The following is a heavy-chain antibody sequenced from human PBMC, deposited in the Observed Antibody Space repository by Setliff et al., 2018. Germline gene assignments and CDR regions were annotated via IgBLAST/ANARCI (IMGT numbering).Heavy chain of an antibody. CDR3: ARSLGSGSYYNSRPFYSDY. Sequence: SETLSLTCTVSGGSISSGSNYWSWIRQPAGRGLEWIGHIDPSGNTNYHPSLKSRVTISGDTSKNQFSLKLTSVTAADAAVYFCARSLGSGSYYNSRPFYSDYWGQGTLVTVS. CDR1: GGSISSGSNY. CDR2: IDPSGNT. V-gene: IGHV4-61*09. J-gene: IGHJ4*02. D-gene: IGHD3-10*01.